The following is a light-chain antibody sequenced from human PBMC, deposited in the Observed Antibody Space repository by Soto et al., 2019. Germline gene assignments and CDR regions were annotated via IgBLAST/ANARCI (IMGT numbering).Light chain of an antibody. Sequence: DIQMTQSPLSLSASIGDRVTITCRTSQSVSSYLNWYQQKPGKAPRLLIYATSTLHSGVPSRFSGSGSGTHFSLTISNLQPEDSATYYCQHTYSRPRAFGHGTRVEIK. J-gene: IGKJ1*01. CDR3: QHTYSRPRA. CDR1: QSVSSY. CDR2: ATS. V-gene: IGKV1-39*01.